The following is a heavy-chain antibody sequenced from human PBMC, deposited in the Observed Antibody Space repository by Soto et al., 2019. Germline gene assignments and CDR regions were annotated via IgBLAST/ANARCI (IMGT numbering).Heavy chain of an antibody. J-gene: IGHJ4*02. Sequence: SETLSLTCTVSGGSISSGDYYWSWIRQPPGKGLEWIGYIYYSGSTYYNPSLKSRVTISVDRSKNQFSLKLSSVTAADTAVYYCARSRGYSYGIDYWGQGTLVTVSS. D-gene: IGHD5-18*01. CDR1: GGSISSGDYY. V-gene: IGHV4-30-4*01. CDR3: ARSRGYSYGIDY. CDR2: IYYSGST.